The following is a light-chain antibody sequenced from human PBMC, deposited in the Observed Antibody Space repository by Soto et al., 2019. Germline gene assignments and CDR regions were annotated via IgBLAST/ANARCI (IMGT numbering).Light chain of an antibody. V-gene: IGLV2-14*03. CDR1: GSDVGAHNY. CDR2: DVS. Sequence: QSALTQPVSVSGSPGQSITISCTGTGSDVGAHNYVSWYQQHPGKAPKLIIYDVSNRPSGVSNRFSGSKSGNTASLTISGLQAEDEADYYCSSYTSSMTRVFGGGTKLTVL. CDR3: SSYTSSMTRV. J-gene: IGLJ2*01.